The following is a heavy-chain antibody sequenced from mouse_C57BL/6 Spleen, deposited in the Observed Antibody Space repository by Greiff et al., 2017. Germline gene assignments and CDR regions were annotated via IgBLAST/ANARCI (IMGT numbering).Heavy chain of an antibody. CDR2: ISSGGSYT. Sequence: EVQLVAGGDLVKPGGSLKLSCAASGFTFSSYGMSWVRQTPDKRLEWVATISSGGSYTYYPDSVKGRFTISRDNAKNTLYLQMSSLKSEDTAMYYCARHEGNPFAYWGQGTLVTVSA. J-gene: IGHJ3*01. V-gene: IGHV5-6*01. CDR1: GFTFSSYG. D-gene: IGHD2-1*01. CDR3: ARHEGNPFAY.